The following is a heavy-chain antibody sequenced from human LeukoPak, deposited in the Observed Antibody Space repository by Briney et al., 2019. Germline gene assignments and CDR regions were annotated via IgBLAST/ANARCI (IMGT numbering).Heavy chain of an antibody. V-gene: IGHV4-59*01. CDR3: ARGRIVGAIGI. D-gene: IGHD1-26*01. Sequence: KASETLPLTCTVSGDSINNYYWSWIRQPPGKGLEWIGYIHYSGSTNYNPSLKSRVTISVDTSKNQFSLNLSSVTAADTAVYYCARGRIVGAIGIWGQGTMVTVSS. CDR1: GDSINNYY. CDR2: IHYSGST. J-gene: IGHJ3*02.